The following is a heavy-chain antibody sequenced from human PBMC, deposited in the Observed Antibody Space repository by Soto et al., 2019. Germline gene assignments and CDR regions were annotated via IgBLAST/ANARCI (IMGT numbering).Heavy chain of an antibody. CDR3: ARRRGYSYDFDY. CDR2: IDPSDSRT. D-gene: IGHD5-18*01. V-gene: IGHV5-10-1*01. CDR1: GYTFTNYW. J-gene: IGHJ4*02. Sequence: GESLKISCHCSGYTFTNYWLSWVRQKPGQGLEWMGRIDPSDSRTKYNPSFEGHVTISVDESISAAFLQWSSLKASDTAIYYCARRRGYSYDFDYWGQGTLVTVSS.